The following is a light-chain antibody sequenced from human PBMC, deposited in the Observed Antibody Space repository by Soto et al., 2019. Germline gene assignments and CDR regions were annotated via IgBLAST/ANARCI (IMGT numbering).Light chain of an antibody. V-gene: IGKV1-6*01. CDR3: LQDYNYPPT. Sequence: ALQMTQSPSSLSASVGDRVTITCRASQGIRNDLGWYQQKPGKAPKLLIYAASSLQSGVPSRFSGSGSGTDFTLTISSLQPEDFETYYCLQDYNYPPTFGPGTKVDIK. CDR2: AAS. J-gene: IGKJ3*01. CDR1: QGIRND.